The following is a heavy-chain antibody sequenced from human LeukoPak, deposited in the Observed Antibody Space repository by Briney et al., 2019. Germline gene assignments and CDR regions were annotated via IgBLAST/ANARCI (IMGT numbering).Heavy chain of an antibody. D-gene: IGHD4-17*01. CDR3: ARTTTVTRGYYYYGMDV. CDR1: GFTFNSYT. Sequence: GGSLRLSCAASGFTFNSYTINWVRQAPGKGLEWVSGIGWNSDNIGYADSVKGRFTISRDNAKNSLYLQMNSLRAEDTAVYYCARTTTVTRGYYYYGMDVWGQGTTVTVSS. CDR2: IGWNSDNI. J-gene: IGHJ6*02. V-gene: IGHV3-21*01.